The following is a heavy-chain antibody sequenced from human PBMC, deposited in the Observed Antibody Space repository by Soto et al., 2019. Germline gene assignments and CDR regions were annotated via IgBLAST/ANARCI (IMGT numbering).Heavy chain of an antibody. J-gene: IGHJ4*02. CDR3: ARHFRYGSVTYRPFGY. D-gene: IGHD3-10*01. Sequence: GESLKISCKVSGSTFTSYWISWVRQMSGKGLEWMGRIDPSDSYTNYSPSFQGHVTISVDKSISTAYLQWSSLKAADTAMYYCARHFRYGSVTYRPFGYWRQSTLVTFTS. V-gene: IGHV5-10-1*01. CDR1: GSTFTSYW. CDR2: IDPSDSYT.